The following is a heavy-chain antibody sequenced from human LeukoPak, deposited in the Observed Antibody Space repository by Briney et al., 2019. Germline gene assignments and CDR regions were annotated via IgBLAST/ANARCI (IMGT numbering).Heavy chain of an antibody. D-gene: IGHD6-13*01. Sequence: SETLSLTCTVSGGSFSSSSLYWGWLRPPPGQGLEWFGSIYYSRSTYYNPSLKSRVTIAVDTSKNQFSLKLSSVTAAETAVYYCARLQRGASSSWYHFDYWGQGTLVTVSS. J-gene: IGHJ4*02. V-gene: IGHV4-39*01. CDR1: GGSFSSSSLY. CDR3: ARLQRGASSSWYHFDY. CDR2: IYYSRST.